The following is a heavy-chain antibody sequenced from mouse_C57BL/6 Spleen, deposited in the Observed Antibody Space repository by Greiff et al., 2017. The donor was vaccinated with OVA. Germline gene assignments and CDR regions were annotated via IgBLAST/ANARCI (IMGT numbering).Heavy chain of an antibody. J-gene: IGHJ4*01. Sequence: VQLQQPGAELVKPGASVKLSCKASGYTFTSYWMHWVKQRPGQGLEWIGMIHPNSGSTNYNEKFKSKATLTVDKSSSTAYMQLSSLTSEDSAVSICARLDTTVVYTRAPMDYWGQGTSVTVSS. CDR1: GYTFTSYW. CDR2: IHPNSGST. V-gene: IGHV1-64*01. CDR3: ARLDTTVVYTRAPMDY. D-gene: IGHD1-1*01.